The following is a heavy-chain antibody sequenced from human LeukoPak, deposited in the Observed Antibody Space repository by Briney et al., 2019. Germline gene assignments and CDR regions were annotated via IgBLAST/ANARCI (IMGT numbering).Heavy chain of an antibody. CDR2: ISGSGGST. Sequence: QAGGSLRLSCAASGFTFSSYAMSWVRQAPGKGLGWVSAISGSGGSTYYADSVKGRFTISRDNSKNTLYLQMNSLRAEDTAVYYCAKAYSSGYYSKSDYWGQGTLVTVSS. CDR3: AKAYSSGYYSKSDY. J-gene: IGHJ4*02. D-gene: IGHD3-22*01. V-gene: IGHV3-23*01. CDR1: GFTFSSYA.